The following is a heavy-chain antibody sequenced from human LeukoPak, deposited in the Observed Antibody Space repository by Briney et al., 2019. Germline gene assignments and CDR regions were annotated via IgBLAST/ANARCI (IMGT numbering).Heavy chain of an antibody. D-gene: IGHD3-10*01. CDR3: AREDYFGSGSYYDS. CDR1: GFTFNRHA. Sequence: GGSLRLSCAASGFTFNRHAIHWVRQAPGKGLEWVAVISYDGSKKYYTDSVKGRFTISRDNSNNTLYLQMNSLRAEDTAVYYCAREDYFGSGSYYDSWGQGILVPVSS. CDR2: ISYDGSKK. V-gene: IGHV3-30-3*01. J-gene: IGHJ4*02.